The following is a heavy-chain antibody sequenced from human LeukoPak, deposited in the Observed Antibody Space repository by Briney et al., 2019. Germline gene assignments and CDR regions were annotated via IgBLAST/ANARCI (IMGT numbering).Heavy chain of an antibody. J-gene: IGHJ4*02. Sequence: QAGGSLRLSWAASGFTLDDYAMHWVRLAPGKGLGGVSYISSSGSTIYYADSVKGRFTISRDDAKNSLYLQMNSLRAEDTAMYYCARRGYSSGWDYWGQGTLDTVSS. V-gene: IGHV3-48*01. CDR2: ISSSGSTI. CDR1: GFTLDDYA. CDR3: ARRGYSSGWDY. D-gene: IGHD6-19*01.